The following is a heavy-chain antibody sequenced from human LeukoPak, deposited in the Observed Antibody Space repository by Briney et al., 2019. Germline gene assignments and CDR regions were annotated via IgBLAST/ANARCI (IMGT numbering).Heavy chain of an antibody. Sequence: QSGGSLRLSCAASGFTFSRYEMNWVRQAPGKGLEWVSYINSRGRTIYYADSVKGRFTISRDNAKNSLYLHMNSLRAEDTAVYYCARDFYDTVYDAFDIWGQGTMVTVSS. CDR3: ARDFYDTVYDAFDI. CDR1: GFTFSRYE. CDR2: INSRGRTI. J-gene: IGHJ3*02. V-gene: IGHV3-48*03. D-gene: IGHD5/OR15-5a*01.